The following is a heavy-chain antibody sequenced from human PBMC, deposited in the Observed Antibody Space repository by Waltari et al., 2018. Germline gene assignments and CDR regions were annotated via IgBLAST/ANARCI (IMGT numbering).Heavy chain of an antibody. J-gene: IGHJ6*02. CDR2: MSYAGTDS. CDR1: GFTVTTHA. Sequence: QVQMVESGGGVVPPGSDLRLSCVASGFTVTTHAIHWVRQAPGKGLELFALMSYAGTDSYYADSVRGRFTVSRDTSKNTVFLQMNRLGEEDTAVYVCARWQYLSATPADGLDIWGQGTTVIVSS. D-gene: IGHD2-15*01. CDR3: ARWQYLSATPADGLDI. V-gene: IGHV3-30-3*01.